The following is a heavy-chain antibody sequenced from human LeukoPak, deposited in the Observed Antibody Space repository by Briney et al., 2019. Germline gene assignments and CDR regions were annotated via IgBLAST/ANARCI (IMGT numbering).Heavy chain of an antibody. CDR3: ARSFPHVVVVPAAIPLDY. Sequence: ASVKVFCKASGYTFTSYGISWVRQAPGQGLEWMGWISAYNGNTNYVQKLQGRVTMTTDTSTSTAYMELRSLRSDDTAVYYCARSFPHVVVVPAAIPLDYWGQGTLVTVSS. D-gene: IGHD2-2*02. CDR2: ISAYNGNT. J-gene: IGHJ4*02. V-gene: IGHV1-18*01. CDR1: GYTFTSYG.